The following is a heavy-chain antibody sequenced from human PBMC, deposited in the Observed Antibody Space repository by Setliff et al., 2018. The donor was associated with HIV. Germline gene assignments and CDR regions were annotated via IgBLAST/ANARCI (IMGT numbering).Heavy chain of an antibody. D-gene: IGHD1-26*01. V-gene: IGHV4-39*01. J-gene: IGHJ4*02. CDR3: ASGEDSGSYGEPFDS. CDR2: IHSSGST. Sequence: SETLSLTCTVSGDSISSSRNYWGWIRQPPGKGLEWTGNIHSSGSTYYNPSLKSRVIISVDTSNNQFSLKLSSVTAADTAVYHCASGEDSGSYGEPFDSWGQGTLVTVSS. CDR1: GDSISSSRNY.